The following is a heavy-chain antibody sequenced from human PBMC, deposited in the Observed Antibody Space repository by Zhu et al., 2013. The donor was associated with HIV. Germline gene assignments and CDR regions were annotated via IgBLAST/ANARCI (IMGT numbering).Heavy chain of an antibody. V-gene: IGHV4-61*01. D-gene: IGHD1-26*01. Sequence: QVQLRESGPGLVKPSETLSLTCTVSGDSVNSGNFYWSWIRQPPGKGLEWIGYIYYSGSTRYNPSLESRVAISLDKSKSQFSLRLTSVTAADTAVYYCARDGISGSFQGIDYWGQGTLVNRLL. CDR1: GDSVNSGNFY. CDR2: IYYSGST. CDR3: ARDGISGSFQGIDY. J-gene: IGHJ4*02.